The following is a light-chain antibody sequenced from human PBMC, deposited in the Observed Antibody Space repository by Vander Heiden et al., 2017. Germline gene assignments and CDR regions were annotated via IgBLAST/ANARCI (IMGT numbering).Light chain of an antibody. CDR3: SAWDSSLSGWV. V-gene: IGLV10-54*04. CDR2: RKN. Sequence: QAGLTQPPSVSKDLRQTATITCTGNSKNVGNEGAAWLQQHQGHPPKLLADRKNNRPSGISERFSASRSGGTASLTITGLQPEDEADYYCSAWDSSLSGWVFGGGTKLTVL. J-gene: IGLJ3*02. CDR1: SKNVGNEG.